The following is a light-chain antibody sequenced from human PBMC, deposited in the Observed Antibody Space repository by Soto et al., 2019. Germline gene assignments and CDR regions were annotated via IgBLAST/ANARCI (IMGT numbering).Light chain of an antibody. CDR3: SSYSRSITVV. J-gene: IGLJ2*01. V-gene: IGLV2-14*01. CDR2: EVS. CDR1: SIDVGAYNY. Sequence: QSALTQPAAVSGSPGQSITISCTGTSIDVGAYNYVSWYQQHPGKAPKLMIYEVSNRPSGVSNRFSGSKSGNSASLTISGLQAEDEADYYCSSYSRSITVVFGGGTKVTVL.